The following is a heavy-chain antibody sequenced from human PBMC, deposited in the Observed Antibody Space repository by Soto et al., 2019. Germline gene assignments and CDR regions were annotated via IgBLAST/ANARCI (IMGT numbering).Heavy chain of an antibody. CDR1: GGYFSGYY. CDR2: INHSGST. V-gene: IGHV4-34*01. J-gene: IGHJ4*02. D-gene: IGHD6-13*01. Sequence: SETLSLTCADYGGYFSGYYWSWIRRPPGKGLEWIGEINHSGSTNYIPSLKSRVTISVGTSKNLFSLKVSSVTAADTAVYYCARVPGYSSSWYDYWGQGILVTVSS. CDR3: ARVPGYSSSWYDY.